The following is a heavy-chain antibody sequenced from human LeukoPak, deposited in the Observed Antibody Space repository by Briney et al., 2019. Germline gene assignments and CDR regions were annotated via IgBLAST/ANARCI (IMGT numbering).Heavy chain of an antibody. D-gene: IGHD1-26*01. CDR3: ASGSQRNYYYYGMDV. CDR2: ISYDGSNK. Sequence: GGSPRLSCAASGFTFSSYAMHWVRQAPGKGLEWVAVISYDGSNKYYADSVKGRFTISRDNSKNTLYLQMNSLRAEDTAVYYCASGSQRNYYYYGMDVWGQGTTVTVSS. J-gene: IGHJ6*02. V-gene: IGHV3-30-3*01. CDR1: GFTFSSYA.